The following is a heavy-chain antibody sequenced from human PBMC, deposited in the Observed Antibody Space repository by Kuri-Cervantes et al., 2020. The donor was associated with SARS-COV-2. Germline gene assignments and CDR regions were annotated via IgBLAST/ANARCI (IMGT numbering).Heavy chain of an antibody. D-gene: IGHD2-2*01. Sequence: ASVKVSCKSSGYIFTTYYIHWVRQAPGQGLEWMGWINSDTGATEYAQKFQGRVTMTRDTSISTVYMELRSLRSDDTAVYYCARPRGIVVVPAAMGGAFDIWGQGTMVTVSS. CDR2: INSDTGAT. V-gene: IGHV1-2*02. J-gene: IGHJ3*02. CDR3: ARPRGIVVVPAAMGGAFDI. CDR1: GYIFTTYY.